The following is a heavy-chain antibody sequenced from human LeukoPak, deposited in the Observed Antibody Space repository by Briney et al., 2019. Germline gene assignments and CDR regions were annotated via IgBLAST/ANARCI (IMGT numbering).Heavy chain of an antibody. J-gene: IGHJ4*02. CDR1: GFTLSSNY. Sequence: GGSLRLSCAASGFTLSSNYTSWVRQAPGKGLEWVSVIYSGGSTYYADSVKGRFTISRDNSKNTLYLQMNSLRAEDTAVYYCARGGMATIFDYWGQGTLVTVSS. V-gene: IGHV3-53*01. CDR3: ARGGMATIFDY. CDR2: IYSGGST. D-gene: IGHD5-24*01.